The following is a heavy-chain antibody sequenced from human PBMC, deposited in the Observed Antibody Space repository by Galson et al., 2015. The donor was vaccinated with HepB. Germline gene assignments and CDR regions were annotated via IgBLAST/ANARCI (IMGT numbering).Heavy chain of an antibody. V-gene: IGHV3-11*05. D-gene: IGHD1-26*01. J-gene: IGHJ6*02. Sequence: SLRLSCAASGFTFSDYYMSWIRQAPGKGLEWVSYISSSSYTNYADSVKGRFTISRDNAKNSLYLQMNSLRAEDTAVYYCARDFRSGGATDFCGCGMDVWGQGTTVTVSS. CDR3: ARDFRSGGATDFCGCGMDV. CDR1: GFTFSDYY. CDR2: ISSSSYT.